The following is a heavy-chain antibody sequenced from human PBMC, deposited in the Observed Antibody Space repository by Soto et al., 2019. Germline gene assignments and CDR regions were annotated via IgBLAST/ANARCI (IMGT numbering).Heavy chain of an antibody. CDR3: ATVRWELHDAFDI. J-gene: IGHJ3*02. Sequence: QVQLQESGPGLVKPSQTLSLTCTVSGGSISTGGYYWSWIRQHPGRGLEWIGYIYHSGMTFSNPSLQSRVAISIDTSENQFSLKLSSVTDADTAVYYCATVRWELHDAFDIWGHGTMVSVSS. V-gene: IGHV4-31*03. D-gene: IGHD4-17*01. CDR2: IYHSGMT. CDR1: GGSISTGGYY.